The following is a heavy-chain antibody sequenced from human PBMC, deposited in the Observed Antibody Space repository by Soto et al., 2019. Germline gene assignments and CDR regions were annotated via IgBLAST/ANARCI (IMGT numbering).Heavy chain of an antibody. J-gene: IGHJ5*02. V-gene: IGHV1-69*06. CDR2: IIPIFGTA. D-gene: IGHD3-3*01. CDR1: GGTFSSYA. CDR3: ARGSLIFGVVNGWFDP. Sequence: GASVKVSCKASGGTFSSYAISWVRQAPGQGLEWMGGIIPIFGTANYAQKFQGRVTITADKSTSTAYMELSSLRSEDTAVYYCARGSLIFGVVNGWFDPWGQGTLVTVSS.